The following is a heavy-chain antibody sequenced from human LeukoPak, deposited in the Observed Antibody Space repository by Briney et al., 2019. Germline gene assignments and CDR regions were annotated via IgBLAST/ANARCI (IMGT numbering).Heavy chain of an antibody. CDR1: GFTFSSYE. CDR2: ISSSGSTI. V-gene: IGHV3-48*03. CDR3: ARDSGPGYSSSWYDY. Sequence: GGSLRLSCAASGFTFSSYEMNWVRQAPGKGLEWVSYISSSGSTIYYADSVKGRFTISRDNAKNSLYLQMNSLRAEDTAVYYCARDSGPGYSSSWYDYWGQGTLVTVSS. J-gene: IGHJ4*02. D-gene: IGHD6-13*01.